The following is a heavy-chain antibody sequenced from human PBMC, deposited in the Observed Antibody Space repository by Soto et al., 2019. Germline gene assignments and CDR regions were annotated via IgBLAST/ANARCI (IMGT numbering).Heavy chain of an antibody. D-gene: IGHD2-15*01. J-gene: IGHJ4*02. V-gene: IGHV4-39*01. CDR1: GGSISSSSYY. Sequence: SETLSLTCTVSGGSISSSSYYWGWIRQPPGKGLEWIGSIYYSGSTYYNPSLKSRVTISVGTSKNQFSLKLSSVTAADTAVYYCARAVVAATPLFDYWGQGTLVTVSS. CDR2: IYYSGST. CDR3: ARAVVAATPLFDY.